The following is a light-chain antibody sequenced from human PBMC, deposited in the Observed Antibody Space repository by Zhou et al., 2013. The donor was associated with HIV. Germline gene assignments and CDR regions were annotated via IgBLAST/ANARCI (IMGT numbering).Light chain of an antibody. CDR3: SSYSSSSTLYV. CDR1: SSDVGSYNR. Sequence: QSALTQPASVSGSPGQSIAISCTGTSSDVGSYNRVSWYQQSPGTGPKLMIYEVSNRPSGVPDRFSGSKSGNTASLTISELQAEDEADYYCSSYSSSSTLYVFGTGTKVTV. CDR2: EVS. J-gene: IGLJ1*01. V-gene: IGLV2-18*02.